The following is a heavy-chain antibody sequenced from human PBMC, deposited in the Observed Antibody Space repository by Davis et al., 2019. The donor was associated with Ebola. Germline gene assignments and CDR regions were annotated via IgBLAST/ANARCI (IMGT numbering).Heavy chain of an antibody. D-gene: IGHD3-3*01. Sequence: SETLSLTCTVSGGSISSYYWSWIRQPAGKGLEWIGRIYTSGSTNYNPSLKSRVTMSVDTSKNQFSLKLSSVTAADTAVYYCARDLPGEFSIFGVVGAFDIWGQGTMVTVSS. J-gene: IGHJ3*02. CDR3: ARDLPGEFSIFGVVGAFDI. V-gene: IGHV4-4*07. CDR1: GGSISSYY. CDR2: IYTSGST.